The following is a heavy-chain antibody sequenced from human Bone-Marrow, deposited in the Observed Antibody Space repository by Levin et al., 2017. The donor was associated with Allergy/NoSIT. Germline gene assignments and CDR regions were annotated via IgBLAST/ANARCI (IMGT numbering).Heavy chain of an antibody. CDR1: GGSISSGGYY. CDR3: ARDPLHSHGAPGDYAPE. CDR2: IYYSGST. D-gene: IGHD4-17*01. V-gene: IGHV4-31*03. Sequence: SETLSLTCTVSGGSISSGGYYWSWIRQHPGKGLEWIGYIYYSGSTYYNPSLKSRVTISVDTSKNQFSLKLSSVTAADTAVYYCARDPLHSHGAPGDYAPEWGQGTLVTVSS. J-gene: IGHJ4*02.